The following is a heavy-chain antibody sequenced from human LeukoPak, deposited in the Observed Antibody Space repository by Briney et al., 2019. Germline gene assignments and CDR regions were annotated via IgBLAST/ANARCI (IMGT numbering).Heavy chain of an antibody. Sequence: GGSLRLSCAASGFTFSRYWMSWGREAPGKGLEWGANIKQDGSEKNYVDSVKSGFTISRDTAKSSLYLQMNSLRAEDTAVYYCARGHRMTAPAAFDIWGQGTMVTVSS. J-gene: IGHJ3*02. V-gene: IGHV3-7*01. CDR1: GFTFSRYW. CDR2: IKQDGSEK. CDR3: ARGHRMTAPAAFDI. D-gene: IGHD2-8*01.